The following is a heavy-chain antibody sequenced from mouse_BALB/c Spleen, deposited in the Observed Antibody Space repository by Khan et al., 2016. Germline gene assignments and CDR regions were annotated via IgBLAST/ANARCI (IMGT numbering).Heavy chain of an antibody. CDR1: GFDFSRYW. CDR2: INPDSSTI. Sequence: EVKLLESGGGLVQPGGSLKLSCAASGFDFSRYWMTWVRQAPGKGLEWIGEINPDSSTINFTPSLKDKFIISRDNAKNTLYLQMSKVRSEDTALYYCARLYYYGCVAYWGQGTTLTVSS. D-gene: IGHD1-1*01. CDR3: ARLYYYGCVAY. V-gene: IGHV4-1*02. J-gene: IGHJ2*01.